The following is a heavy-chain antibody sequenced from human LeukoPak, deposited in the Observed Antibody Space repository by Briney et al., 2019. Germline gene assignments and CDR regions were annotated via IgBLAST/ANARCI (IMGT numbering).Heavy chain of an antibody. J-gene: IGHJ4*02. CDR1: GYTFTSYY. D-gene: IGHD3-22*01. V-gene: IGHV1-46*01. CDR3: ARDTVYYDNSGQFDV. CDR2: INPSGGRV. Sequence: GASVTVSFKASGYTFTSYYMHWVRQAPGQGLAWMGIINPSGGRVSYAQKFQGRVTMTRDTSTRTVYMELSSLRSEDTAVYYCARDTVYYDNSGQFDVWGQGTLVTVSS.